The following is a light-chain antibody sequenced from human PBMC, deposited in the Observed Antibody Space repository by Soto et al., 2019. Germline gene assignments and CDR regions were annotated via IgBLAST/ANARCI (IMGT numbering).Light chain of an antibody. CDR2: GAS. CDR1: QSVSSSY. Sequence: EIVLTQSPGTLSLSPGERATLSCRASQSVSSSYLAWYQQKPGQAPRLLIYGASSRATAIPDRLSGSESGPDFTAISIGLGPEDYAVYSGQQYDIFAYTVVPGTIVVIK. J-gene: IGKJ3*01. V-gene: IGKV3-20*01. CDR3: QQYDIFAYT.